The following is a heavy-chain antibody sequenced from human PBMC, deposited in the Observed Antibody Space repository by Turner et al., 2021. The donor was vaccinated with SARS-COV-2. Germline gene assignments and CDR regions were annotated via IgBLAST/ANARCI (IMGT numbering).Heavy chain of an antibody. CDR1: GFTFSTYG. CDR3: AKQRDGYNSPFDY. V-gene: IGHV3-30*18. J-gene: IGHJ4*02. D-gene: IGHD1-1*01. Sequence: QVQLVESGGGVFQPGRSLTLSCAASGFTFSTYGMHWVRQAPGKGLEWVAVISYDGTNKYYLDSVRGRFTISRDNSKNTLYLQMNSLRADDTAVFYCAKQRDGYNSPFDYWGQGALVSVSS. CDR2: ISYDGTNK.